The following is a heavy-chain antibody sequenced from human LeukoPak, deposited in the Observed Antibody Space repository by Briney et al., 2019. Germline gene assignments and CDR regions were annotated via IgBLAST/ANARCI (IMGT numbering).Heavy chain of an antibody. CDR2: ISGSGAST. CDR1: GFTFSSYA. V-gene: IGHV3-23*01. Sequence: GGSLRLSCAASGFTFSSYAMSWVRQAPGKGLEWVSGISGSGASTYYADSVKGRFTISRDNAKNSLYLQMNSLRAEDTAVYYCARDLTALDYWGQGTLVTVSS. J-gene: IGHJ4*02. CDR3: ARDLTALDY.